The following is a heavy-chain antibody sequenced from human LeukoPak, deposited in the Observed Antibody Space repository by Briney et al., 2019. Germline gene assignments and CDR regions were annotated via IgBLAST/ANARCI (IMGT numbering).Heavy chain of an antibody. J-gene: IGHJ4*02. CDR2: AYHSGNT. CDR1: GGSIRNSYHY. V-gene: IGHV4-39*07. Sequence: SETLSLTCTVSGGSIRNSYHYWGWIRQPPGKGLEWIGSAYHSGNTYYSPSLNSRVTMSVDMSENHISLRLTSVTAADTAVYYCAREGGPYRPLDYSGQGTLVTVSS. CDR3: AREGGPYRPLDY.